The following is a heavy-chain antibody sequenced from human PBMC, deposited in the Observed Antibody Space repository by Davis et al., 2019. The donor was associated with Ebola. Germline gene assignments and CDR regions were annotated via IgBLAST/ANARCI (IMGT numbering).Heavy chain of an antibody. D-gene: IGHD1-1*01. J-gene: IGHJ4*02. CDR3: AREGWGGRYFDY. Sequence: DSVKGRFTISRDNAKNSLYLQMNSLRAEDTAVYYCAREGWGGRYFDYWGQGTLVTVSS. V-gene: IGHV3-7*01.